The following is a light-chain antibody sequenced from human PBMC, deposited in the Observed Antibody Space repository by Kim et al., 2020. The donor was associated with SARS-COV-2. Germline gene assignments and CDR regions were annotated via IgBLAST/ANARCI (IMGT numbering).Light chain of an antibody. J-gene: IGKJ2*01. CDR2: GAS. V-gene: IGKV3-20*01. CDR1: QGFSSSY. Sequence: SQGERATLPARAGQGFSSSYLAGYQQKPAQAPRLLTYGASSRATGIPARFSGSGSGTDFTLTISRLEPEDFAVYYCQQYGSSPRTFGQGTKLE. CDR3: QQYGSSPRT.